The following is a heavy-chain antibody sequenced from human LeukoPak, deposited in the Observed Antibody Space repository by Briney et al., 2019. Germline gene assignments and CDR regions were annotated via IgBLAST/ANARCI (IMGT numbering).Heavy chain of an antibody. CDR2: IYSGGST. Sequence: PGGSLRLSCAASGFTFDDYTMHWVRRAPGKGLEWVSVIYSGGSTYYADSVKSRFTISRDNSKNTLYLQMNSLRAEDTAVYYCARSGGYYYYMDVWAKGPRSPSP. CDR3: ARSGGYYYYMDV. J-gene: IGHJ6*03. CDR1: GFTFDDYT. V-gene: IGHV3-53*01. D-gene: IGHD3-10*01.